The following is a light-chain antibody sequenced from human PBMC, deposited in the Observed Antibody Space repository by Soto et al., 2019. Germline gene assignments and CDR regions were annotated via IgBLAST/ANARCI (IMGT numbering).Light chain of an antibody. CDR3: QQRSNWPPWT. CDR2: DTS. J-gene: IGKJ1*01. Sequence: EIVLTQSPAILSLSPGERATLSCRASQSVRSFLAWYQHKPGQAPRLLIYDTSSRATGIPARFSGSGSGTDFTLTISSLEPEDFAVYYCQQRSNWPPWTFGQGTKVEIK. CDR1: QSVRSF. V-gene: IGKV3-11*01.